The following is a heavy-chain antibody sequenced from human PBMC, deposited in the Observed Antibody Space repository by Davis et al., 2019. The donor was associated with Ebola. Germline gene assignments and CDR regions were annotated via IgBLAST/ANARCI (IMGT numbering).Heavy chain of an antibody. V-gene: IGHV3-74*01. CDR1: GFSFSSYW. Sequence: GESLKIPCAASGFSFSSYWLHWVRQAPGKGLVWVSRIKSDGSTKSYADSVKGRFTISRDNAKNTLYLQMNSLRAEDTAVYYCARDGENYSDLDYWGQGTLVTVSS. CDR2: IKSDGSTK. D-gene: IGHD3-10*01. CDR3: ARDGENYSDLDY. J-gene: IGHJ4*02.